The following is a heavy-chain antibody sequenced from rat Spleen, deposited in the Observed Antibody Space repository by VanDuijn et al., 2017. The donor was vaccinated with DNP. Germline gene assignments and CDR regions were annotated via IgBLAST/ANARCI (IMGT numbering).Heavy chain of an antibody. CDR3: ARWSFYFDY. CDR2: ISYRGST. CDR1: GYSITSHY. J-gene: IGHJ2*01. Sequence: EVQLQESGPGPVKPSQSLSLTCSVTGYSITSHYWGWIRQFPGNKMEWIGHISYRGSTTYNPSLKSRISITRDTSENQFFLQLNSVTTEDTATYYCARWSFYFDYWGQGVMVTVSS. V-gene: IGHV3-1*01.